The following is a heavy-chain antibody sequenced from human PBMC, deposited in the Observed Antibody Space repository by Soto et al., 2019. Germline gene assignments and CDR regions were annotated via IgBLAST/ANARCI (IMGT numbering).Heavy chain of an antibody. V-gene: IGHV4-39*01. D-gene: IGHD3-9*01. J-gene: IGHJ4*02. CDR2: IYFRGNT. Sequence: SETLSLTSTVSGGYISSYYWGWIRQPPGKGLEWIGSIYFRGNTYYNPSLQTRVTISLDKSKSQFSLKLNSVTAADSAVYFCARLEGLATISYYFDFWGQGALVTVSS. CDR1: GGYISSYY. CDR3: ARLEGLATISYYFDF.